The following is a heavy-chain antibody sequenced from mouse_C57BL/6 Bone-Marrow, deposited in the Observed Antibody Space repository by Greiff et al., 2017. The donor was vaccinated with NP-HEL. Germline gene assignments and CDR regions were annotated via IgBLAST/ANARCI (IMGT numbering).Heavy chain of an antibody. V-gene: IGHV1-64*01. Sequence: VQLQQPGAELVKPGASVKLSCKASGYTFTSYWMHWVKQRPGQGLEWIGMIHPNSGSTNYNEKFKSKATLTVDKSSSTAYMQLSSLTSEDSAVYYCARRYYGSSPFYYAMDYWGQGTSVTVS. CDR3: ARRYYGSSPFYYAMDY. J-gene: IGHJ4*01. CDR2: IHPNSGST. D-gene: IGHD1-1*01. CDR1: GYTFTSYW.